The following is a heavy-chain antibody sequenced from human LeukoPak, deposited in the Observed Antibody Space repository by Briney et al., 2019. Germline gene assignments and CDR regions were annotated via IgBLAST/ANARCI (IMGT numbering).Heavy chain of an antibody. V-gene: IGHV3-30-3*01. D-gene: IGHD2-2*01. CDR1: GLTFSGYD. J-gene: IGHJ6*02. Sequence: PGGSLRLSCAASGLTFSGYDMHWVRQAPGKGLEWVAVISYDGSNKYYADSVKGRFTISRDNSKNTLYLQMNSLRAEDTAVYYCARTRSTGNYYYYGMDVWGQGTTVTVSS. CDR3: ARTRSTGNYYYYGMDV. CDR2: ISYDGSNK.